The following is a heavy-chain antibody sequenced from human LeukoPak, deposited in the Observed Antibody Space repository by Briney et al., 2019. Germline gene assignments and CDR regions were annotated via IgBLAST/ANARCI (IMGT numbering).Heavy chain of an antibody. CDR1: GDSISTNEW. Sequence: SETLSLTCSVSGDSISTNEWWSWVRQPPGTGLEWIGEVFHSGSTNYNPSLKSRVTISIDKSKNQFPLEVTSVTAADTAIYYCARDLAVAGTNYFDFWGQGVLVTVSS. J-gene: IGHJ4*02. CDR2: VFHSGST. D-gene: IGHD6-19*01. CDR3: ARDLAVAGTNYFDF. V-gene: IGHV4-4*02.